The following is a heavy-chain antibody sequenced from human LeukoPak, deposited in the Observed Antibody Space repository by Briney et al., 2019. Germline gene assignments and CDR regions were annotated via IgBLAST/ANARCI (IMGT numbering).Heavy chain of an antibody. CDR1: GFTFRNHG. Sequence: GGSLRLSCAASGFTFRNHGMRWVRQAPGKGLEWVAVIFYDGGNKYYADSVKGRFTISRDNSKNTLWLQMNSLRADDTAVYYCVRDRSYRYFDFWGPGTPVTVSS. V-gene: IGHV3-33*01. CDR2: IFYDGGNK. D-gene: IGHD5-18*01. J-gene: IGHJ4*02. CDR3: VRDRSYRYFDF.